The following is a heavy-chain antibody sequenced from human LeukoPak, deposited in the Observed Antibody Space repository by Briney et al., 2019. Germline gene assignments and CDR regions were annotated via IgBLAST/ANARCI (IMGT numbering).Heavy chain of an antibody. CDR1: GFTFNNYA. V-gene: IGHV3-23*01. J-gene: IGHJ4*02. CDR2: INGGSGNS. Sequence: PGGSLRLSCAASGFTFNNYAMTWVRQAPGKGLEWVSVINGGSGNSYYADSVKGRFTVSRDNSKNTLYLQMNSLRAEDTAVYYCAKDRPNYYHDNGHYYRRGGDCWGQGTLVTVSS. D-gene: IGHD3-22*01. CDR3: AKDRPNYYHDNGHYYRRGGDC.